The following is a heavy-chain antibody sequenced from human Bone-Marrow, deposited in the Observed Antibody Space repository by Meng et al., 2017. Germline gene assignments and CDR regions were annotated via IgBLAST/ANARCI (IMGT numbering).Heavy chain of an antibody. J-gene: IGHJ4*02. V-gene: IGHV4-59*01. CDR1: GGSISSYY. CDR2: IYYSGST. D-gene: IGHD2-15*01. Sequence: SATLSLTCTVSGGSISSYYWSWIRQPPGKGLEWIGYIYYSGSTNYNPSLKSRVTISVDTSKNQFSLKLSSVTAADTAVYYCALGVVAATPSLDYWGQGTLVTVSS. CDR3: ALGVVAATPSLDY.